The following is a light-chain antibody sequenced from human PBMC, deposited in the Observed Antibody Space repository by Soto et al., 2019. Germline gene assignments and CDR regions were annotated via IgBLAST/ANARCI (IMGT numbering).Light chain of an antibody. CDR1: QSVRTY. CDR2: AAS. CDR3: HQRSNWPPDT. J-gene: IGKJ5*01. Sequence: EIQITQSPSSVSLSAGDRATLSCRASQSVRTYLDWYQQKPGQAPSLLIYAASRMQSGVPARFSGSGSGTDFTLTISSLEPEDFAAYYCHQRSNWPPDTFGQGTRLEIK. V-gene: IGKV1-39*01.